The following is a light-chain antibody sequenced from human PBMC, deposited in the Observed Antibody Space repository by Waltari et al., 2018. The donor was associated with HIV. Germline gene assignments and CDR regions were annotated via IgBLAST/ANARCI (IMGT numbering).Light chain of an antibody. V-gene: IGLV2-8*01. Sequence: QSALTQPPSASGSPGQSVTISCTGTSRDAGNYNYVSWYQQHPGKAPKLMIYEVNKRPSGVPDRFSGSKSGNTASLTVSGLQAEDEAEYYCSSYAATNTLVFGGGTKVTVL. CDR1: SRDAGNYNY. CDR2: EVN. CDR3: SSYAATNTLV. J-gene: IGLJ3*02.